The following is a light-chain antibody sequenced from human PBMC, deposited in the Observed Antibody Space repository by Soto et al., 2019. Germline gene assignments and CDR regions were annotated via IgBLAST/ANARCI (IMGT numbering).Light chain of an antibody. Sequence: QAVLTQPPSVSGTPGQRVTISCSGSSSNIGRDYVYWYQQFPGTAPKLLIYRGNKRPSWVPDRFSGYKSGTSASLAISGLLADDESDYYCVSWDDSLSGYVFGTGTKVTVL. CDR2: RGN. CDR1: SSNIGRDY. CDR3: VSWDDSLSGYV. J-gene: IGLJ1*01. V-gene: IGLV1-47*01.